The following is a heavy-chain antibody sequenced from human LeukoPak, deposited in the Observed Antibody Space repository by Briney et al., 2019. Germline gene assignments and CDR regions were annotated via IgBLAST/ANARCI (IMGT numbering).Heavy chain of an antibody. CDR1: GGSFSGYY. CDR3: ARVGSSWYYYYYYMDV. J-gene: IGHJ6*03. Sequence: SETLSLTCAVYGGSFSGYYWGWIRQPPGKGLEWIGEINHSGSTNYNPSLKSRVTISVDTSKNQFSLKLSSVTAADTAVYYCARVGSSWYYYYYYMDVWGKGTTVTVSS. D-gene: IGHD6-13*01. CDR2: INHSGST. V-gene: IGHV4-34*01.